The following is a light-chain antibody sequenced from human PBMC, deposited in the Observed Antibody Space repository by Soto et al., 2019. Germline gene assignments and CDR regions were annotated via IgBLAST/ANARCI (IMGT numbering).Light chain of an antibody. V-gene: IGKV1-5*03. CDR3: QQSYSTLIT. CDR1: QSISSW. Sequence: DIQMTQSPSTLSASVGDRVTITCRASQSISSWLAWYQQKPGKAPKGLIYKASTLESGAPSRFSGSGSGTEFTLTISSLQPEDFATYYCQQSYSTLITFGQGTRLEI. J-gene: IGKJ5*01. CDR2: KAS.